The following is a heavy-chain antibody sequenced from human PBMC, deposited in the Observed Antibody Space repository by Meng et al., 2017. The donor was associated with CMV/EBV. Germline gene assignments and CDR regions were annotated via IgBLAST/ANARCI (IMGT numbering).Heavy chain of an antibody. Sequence: GESLKISCAASGFTFSSYAMPWVRQAPDKGLEWVAVISYDGSNKYYADSVKGRFTISRDNSKNTLYLQMNSLRAEDTAVYYCARDTYCTNGVCYVEGFDYWGQGTLVTVSS. V-gene: IGHV3-30*04. CDR3: ARDTYCTNGVCYVEGFDY. D-gene: IGHD2-8*01. CDR1: GFTFSSYA. J-gene: IGHJ4*02. CDR2: ISYDGSNK.